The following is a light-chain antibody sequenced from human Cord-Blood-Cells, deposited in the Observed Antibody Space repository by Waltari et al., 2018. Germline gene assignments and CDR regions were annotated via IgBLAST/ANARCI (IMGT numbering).Light chain of an antibody. J-gene: IGKJ1*01. Sequence: DIVMTQSPDSLAVSLGERATINCKSSQSVLYSSNNKNYLACYQQKPGKTPKLLIYWASTRESGVPDQFRGSGSGTAFTLTISSLQAEDVAVYYCQQYYSTPWTFGQGTKVEIK. CDR1: QSVLYSSNNKNY. V-gene: IGKV4-1*01. CDR3: QQYYSTPWT. CDR2: WAS.